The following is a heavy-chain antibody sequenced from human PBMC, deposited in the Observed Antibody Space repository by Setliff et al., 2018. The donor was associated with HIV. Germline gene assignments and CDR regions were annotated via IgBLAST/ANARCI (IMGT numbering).Heavy chain of an antibody. CDR2: ISYSGST. J-gene: IGHJ6*04. CDR1: GGSISSYY. Sequence: SETLSLTCTVSGGSISSYYWSWIRQPPGKGLEWIGYISYSGSTNYNPSLKSRVTISVDTSKNQFSLRLNSVTAADTAIYYCTRRGADSYYPRPLDVWGKGTTVTVSS. D-gene: IGHD3-10*01. CDR3: TRRGADSYYPRPLDV. V-gene: IGHV4-59*01.